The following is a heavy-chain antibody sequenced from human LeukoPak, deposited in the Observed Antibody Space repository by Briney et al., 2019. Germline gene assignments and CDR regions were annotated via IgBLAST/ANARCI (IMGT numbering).Heavy chain of an antibody. V-gene: IGHV3-48*01. CDR3: ARDGGTQTGNFDY. CDR2: ISSSSSTI. Sequence: GGSLRLSCAASGFTFSSYSMNWVRQAPGKGLEWVSYISSSSSTIYYADSVKGRFTISRDNAKNSLYLQMNSLRAEDTAVYYCARDGGTQTGNFDYWGQGTLVTVSS. D-gene: IGHD1-1*01. CDR1: GFTFSSYS. J-gene: IGHJ4*02.